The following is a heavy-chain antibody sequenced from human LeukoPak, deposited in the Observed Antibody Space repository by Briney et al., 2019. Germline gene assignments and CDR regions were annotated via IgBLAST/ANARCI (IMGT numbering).Heavy chain of an antibody. V-gene: IGHV3-33*01. CDR1: GLTFSTYG. J-gene: IGHJ4*02. CDR2: IWYDGTNK. D-gene: IGHD2-2*01. CDR3: ARGSYCSSTSCRYFED. Sequence: GGSLRLSCAASGLTFSTYGMHWVRQAPGKGLEWVAFIWYDGTNKYYADSVKGRFTISRDNAKNSLYLQMNSLTAEDTAVYYCARGSYCSSTSCRYFEDWGQGTLVTVSS.